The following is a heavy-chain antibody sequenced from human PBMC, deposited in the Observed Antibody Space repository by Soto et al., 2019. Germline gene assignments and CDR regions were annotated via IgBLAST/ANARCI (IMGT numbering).Heavy chain of an antibody. CDR2: IYWNGIE. CDR1: GFSLTTSGEA. Sequence: QITLRESGPALVKPTQTLTLTCTFSGFSLTTSGEAVGGIRQPPGKALEWLALIYWNGIERYSPSLKSRLSITKDTSKNHVVLTMANMDPVDTATYYCAHGDPLDFHFWGQGTLVTVSP. J-gene: IGHJ4*02. D-gene: IGHD3-10*01. CDR3: AHGDPLDFHF. V-gene: IGHV2-5*01.